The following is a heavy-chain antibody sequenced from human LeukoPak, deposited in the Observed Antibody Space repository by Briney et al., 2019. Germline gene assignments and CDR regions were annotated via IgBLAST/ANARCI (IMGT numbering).Heavy chain of an antibody. CDR2: IYYSKNT. V-gene: IGHV4-34*01. CDR3: VSPRGFSYGYFDY. Sequence: SETLSLTCAVYGGSFSGYYWSWIRQPQPPGKGLEWIGSIYYSKNTYYNPSLKSRVTISADTSKNQFSLTLGSVSATDTAVYYCVSPRGFSYGYFDYWGQGTLVTVSS. CDR1: GGSFSGYY. D-gene: IGHD5-18*01. J-gene: IGHJ4*02.